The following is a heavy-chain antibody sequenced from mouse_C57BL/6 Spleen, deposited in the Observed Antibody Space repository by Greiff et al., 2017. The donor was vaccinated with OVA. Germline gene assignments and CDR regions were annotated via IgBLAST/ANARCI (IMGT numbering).Heavy chain of an antibody. D-gene: IGHD1-1*01. CDR3: ARALLRNAMDY. CDR1: GYTFTSYT. J-gene: IGHJ4*01. CDR2: INPSSGYT. V-gene: IGHV1-4*01. Sequence: QVQLQQSGAELARPGASVKMSCKASGYTFTSYTMHWVKQRPGQGLEWIGYINPSSGYTKYNQKFKDKATLTADKSSSTAYMQLISLTSEDSAVYYCARALLRNAMDYWGQGTSVTVSS.